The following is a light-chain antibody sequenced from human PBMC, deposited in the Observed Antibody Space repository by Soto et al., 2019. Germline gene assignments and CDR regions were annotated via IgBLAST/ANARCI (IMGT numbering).Light chain of an antibody. V-gene: IGKV3-20*01. Sequence: EIVFTQSPGTLSLSRGERATLSCRASQSVSSSHLAWYQQKPGQAPRLLIYGASGRATGLPDRFSGSVSGTDFSLTISRLDPEDFAVYYCQQYGSSPWTFGQGTKVDIK. CDR1: QSVSSSH. J-gene: IGKJ1*01. CDR3: QQYGSSPWT. CDR2: GAS.